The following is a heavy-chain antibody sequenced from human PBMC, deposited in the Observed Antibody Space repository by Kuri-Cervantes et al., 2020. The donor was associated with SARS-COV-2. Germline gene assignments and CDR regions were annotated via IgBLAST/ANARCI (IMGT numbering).Heavy chain of an antibody. D-gene: IGHD3-3*01. Sequence: ASVKVSCKASGYTFTGYYMHWVRQAPGQGLEWMGIINPSGGSTSYAQKFQGRVTMTRDTSTSTVYMELSSLRSEDTAVYYCARTIYYDFWSGYSPAARGMDVWGQGTTVTVSS. CDR3: ARTIYYDFWSGYSPAARGMDV. CDR1: GYTFTGYY. J-gene: IGHJ6*02. V-gene: IGHV1-46*01. CDR2: INPSGGST.